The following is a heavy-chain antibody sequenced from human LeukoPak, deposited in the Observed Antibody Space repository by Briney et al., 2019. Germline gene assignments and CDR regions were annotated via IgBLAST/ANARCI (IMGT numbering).Heavy chain of an antibody. CDR1: GSTFTNHA. Sequence: GGSLRLSCAASGSTFTNHAMSWVRQAPGKGLEWVSAISGSGDATKYADSVKGQFTISRDNAKNSLYLQMNSLRAEDTAVYYCARASIGIAAVARGAFDIWGRGTMVTVSS. J-gene: IGHJ3*02. V-gene: IGHV3-23*01. CDR3: ARASIGIAAVARGAFDI. D-gene: IGHD6-13*01. CDR2: ISGSGDAT.